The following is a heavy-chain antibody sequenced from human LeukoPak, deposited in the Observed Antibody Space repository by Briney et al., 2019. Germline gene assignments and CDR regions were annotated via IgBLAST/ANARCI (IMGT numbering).Heavy chain of an antibody. CDR2: IYYSGST. Sequence: PSEALSLTCTVSDGSINTYYWSWIRQPPGKGLEWIGYIYYSGSTDYHPSLKSRVTISIDTSRNQFSLKVSSVTAADTAVYYCARANSGLDYWGQGAQVTVSS. J-gene: IGHJ4*02. V-gene: IGHV4-59*01. D-gene: IGHD2-21*01. CDR3: ARANSGLDY. CDR1: DGSINTYY.